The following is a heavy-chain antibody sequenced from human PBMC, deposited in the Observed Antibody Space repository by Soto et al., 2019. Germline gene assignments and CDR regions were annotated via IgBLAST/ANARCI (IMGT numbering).Heavy chain of an antibody. CDR1: GFTFSSYG. D-gene: IGHD1-26*01. CDR3: ARESWGVGATGYYYGMDV. Sequence: GGSLRLSCAASGFTFSSYGMHWVRQAPGKGLERVAVIWYDGSNKYYADSVKGRFTISRDNSKNTLYLQMNSLRAEDTAVYYCARESWGVGATGYYYGMDVWGQGTTVTVSS. J-gene: IGHJ6*02. CDR2: IWYDGSNK. V-gene: IGHV3-33*01.